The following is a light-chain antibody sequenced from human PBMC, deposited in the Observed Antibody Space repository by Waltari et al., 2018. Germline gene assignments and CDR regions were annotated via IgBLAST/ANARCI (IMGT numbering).Light chain of an antibody. CDR2: TND. CDR3: ATWDDSLDGPV. V-gene: IGLV1-44*01. J-gene: IGLJ3*02. CDR1: SSNIGTNA. Sequence: QSVLTQPPSASGTPGQRVTIPCFGSSSNIGTNAVSWYQQLPGTAPRLLIHTNDQRPSGVPDRFSASKSGTSASLAISGLQSEDEADFHCATWDDSLDGPVFGGGTKLTVL.